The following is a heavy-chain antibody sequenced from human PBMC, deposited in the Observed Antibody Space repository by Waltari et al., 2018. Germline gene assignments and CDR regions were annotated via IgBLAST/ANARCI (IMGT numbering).Heavy chain of an antibody. V-gene: IGHV1-69*14. D-gene: IGHD3-22*01. CDR2: IIPIFGTA. CDR3: ASSHDSSNPWR. Sequence: QVQLVQSGAEVKKPGSSVKVSCKASGGTFSSYAISWVRQAPGQGTEWMGGIIPIFGTAIYAQKFHVRVTITADKSTSTAYMELSSLRSEDTAVYYCASSHDSSNPWRWGQGTLVTVSS. J-gene: IGHJ1*01. CDR1: GGTFSSYA.